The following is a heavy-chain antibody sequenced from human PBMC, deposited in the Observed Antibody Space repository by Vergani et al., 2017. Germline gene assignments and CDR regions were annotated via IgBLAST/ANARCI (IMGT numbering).Heavy chain of an antibody. D-gene: IGHD3-3*01. V-gene: IGHV3-7*01. Sequence: EVQLVESGGGLVQPGGSLRLSCAASGFTFSSYWMSWVRQAPGKGLEWVANIKQDGSEKYYVDSVKGRFTISRDNAKNSLYLQMNSMRAEDTAVYYCEWSRYFYDFWSGYYTIDAFDIWGQGTMVTVSS. J-gene: IGHJ3*02. CDR2: IKQDGSEK. CDR1: GFTFSSYW. CDR3: EWSRYFYDFWSGYYTIDAFDI.